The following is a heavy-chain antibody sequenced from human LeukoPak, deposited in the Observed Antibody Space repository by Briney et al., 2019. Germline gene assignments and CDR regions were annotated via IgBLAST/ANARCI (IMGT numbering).Heavy chain of an antibody. J-gene: IGHJ3*02. CDR2: FDPEDGET. D-gene: IGHD6-19*01. CDR1: GYTLTELS. CDR3: ATEYSSGWWGAFDI. V-gene: IGHV1-24*01. Sequence: ALVKVSCKVSGYTLTELSMYWVRQAPGKGLEWMGGFDPEDGETIYAQKFQGRVTMTEDTSTDTAYMELSSLRSEDTAVYYCATEYSSGWWGAFDIWGQGTMVTVSS.